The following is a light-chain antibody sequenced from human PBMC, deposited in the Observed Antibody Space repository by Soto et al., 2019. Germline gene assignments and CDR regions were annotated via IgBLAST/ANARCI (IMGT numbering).Light chain of an antibody. CDR3: QQRSNWPLT. CDR1: QSVSSY. CDR2: ATS. Sequence: EIVLTQSPAILSLSPGERATLSCRASQSVSSYLTWYQQKPGQAPRLLIYATSTRATGIPARFSGSGSGTDLTLTISSLEPEDFAVYYCQQRSNWPLTFGGGTKVDI. J-gene: IGKJ4*02. V-gene: IGKV3-11*01.